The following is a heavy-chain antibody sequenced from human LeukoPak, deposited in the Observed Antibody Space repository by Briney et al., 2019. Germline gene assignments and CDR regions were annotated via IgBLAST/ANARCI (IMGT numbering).Heavy chain of an antibody. Sequence: ASVKVSCKASGGTFSSYAISWVRQAPGQGLEWMGRIIPILGIANYAQKFQGRVTITADKSTSTAYMELSSLRSEDTAVYYCARDPYYYDSSGYYSVYWGQGTLVTVSS. D-gene: IGHD3-22*01. CDR3: ARDPYYYDSSGYYSVY. CDR1: GGTFSSYA. V-gene: IGHV1-69*04. J-gene: IGHJ4*02. CDR2: IIPILGIA.